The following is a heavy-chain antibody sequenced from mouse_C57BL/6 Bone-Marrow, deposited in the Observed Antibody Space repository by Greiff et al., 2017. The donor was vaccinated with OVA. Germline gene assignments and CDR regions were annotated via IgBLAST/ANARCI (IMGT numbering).Heavy chain of an antibody. CDR1: GFTFSSYA. CDR2: ISDGGSYT. Sequence: EVKLVESGGGLVKPGGSLKLSCAASGFTFSSYAMSWVRQTPEKRLEWVATISDGGSYTYYPDNVKGRFTISRYNAKNNLYLQMSHLKSEDTAMYYCARDSNQFAYWGQGTLVTVSA. V-gene: IGHV5-4*01. D-gene: IGHD2-5*01. J-gene: IGHJ3*01. CDR3: ARDSNQFAY.